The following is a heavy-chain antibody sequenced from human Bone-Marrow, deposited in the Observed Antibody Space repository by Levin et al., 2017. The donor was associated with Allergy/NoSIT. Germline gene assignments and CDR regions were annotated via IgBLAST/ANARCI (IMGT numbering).Heavy chain of an antibody. CDR2: IYSGGNT. V-gene: IGHV3-53*01. CDR1: GFSVSSTY. Sequence: RGESLKISCAASGFSVSSTYMNWVRQAPGKGLEWVSVIYSGGNTDYADSVKGRFTISRDNSMNTLDLQMNSLRAEDTAVYYCARGPPMTAVKPNYFDYWGQGTLVTVSS. J-gene: IGHJ4*02. D-gene: IGHD4-17*01. CDR3: ARGPPMTAVKPNYFDY.